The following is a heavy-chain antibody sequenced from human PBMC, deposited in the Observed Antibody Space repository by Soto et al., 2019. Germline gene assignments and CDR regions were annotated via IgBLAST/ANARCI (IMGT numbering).Heavy chain of an antibody. V-gene: IGHV1-69*06. D-gene: IGHD3-10*01. CDR2: ITPVFGTP. Sequence: SVKVSCKASGGTFSSYAISWVRQAPGQGLEWMGGITPVFGTPDYAQKFQGRVTVTADRSTNTAYMELSRPTSEDTAVYYCARDLPSLEVRSYGMDVWGQGITVTVSS. CDR1: GGTFSSYA. CDR3: ARDLPSLEVRSYGMDV. J-gene: IGHJ6*02.